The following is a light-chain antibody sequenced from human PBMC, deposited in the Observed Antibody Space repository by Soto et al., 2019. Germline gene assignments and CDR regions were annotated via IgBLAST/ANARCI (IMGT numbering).Light chain of an antibody. CDR1: QSVSTN. J-gene: IGKJ3*01. CDR2: AAS. Sequence: EIVVTQSPGILSVSPGDRATLSCRASQSVSTNLAWYQQKPGQAPTLLIYAASTRATGIPARFTGSGSGTDFTLNISSLQAEDFAVYYCQEYSKWPLFTFGPGTRVDIK. V-gene: IGKV3-15*01. CDR3: QEYSKWPLFT.